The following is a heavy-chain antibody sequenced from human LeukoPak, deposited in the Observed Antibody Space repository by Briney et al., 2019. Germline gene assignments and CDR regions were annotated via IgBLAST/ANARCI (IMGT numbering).Heavy chain of an antibody. CDR2: ISAYNGNT. CDR1: GYTFTSYG. Sequence: ASVKVSCKASGYTFTSYGISWVRQAPGQGLEWMGWISAYNGNTNYAQKLQGRVTMTTDTSTSTAYMERRSLRSDDTAVYYFARLGEIWVPRGLWLVHGIAYWGQRTLVTVSS. D-gene: IGHD6-19*01. V-gene: IGHV1-18*01. CDR3: ARLGEIWVPRGLWLVHGIAY. J-gene: IGHJ4*02.